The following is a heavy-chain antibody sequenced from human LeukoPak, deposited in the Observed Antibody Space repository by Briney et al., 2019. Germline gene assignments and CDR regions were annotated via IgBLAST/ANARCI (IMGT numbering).Heavy chain of an antibody. CDR3: ARGPQNYYYYYMDV. D-gene: IGHD2/OR15-2a*01. CDR1: GYTLTSYA. V-gene: IGHV7-4-1*02. Sequence: ASVKVSCKASGYTLTSYAMNWVRQAPGQGLEWMGWINTNTGNPTYAQGFTGRFVFSLDTSVSTAYLQISSLKAEDTAVYYCARGPQNYYYYYMDVWGKGTTVTVSS. CDR2: INTNTGNP. J-gene: IGHJ6*03.